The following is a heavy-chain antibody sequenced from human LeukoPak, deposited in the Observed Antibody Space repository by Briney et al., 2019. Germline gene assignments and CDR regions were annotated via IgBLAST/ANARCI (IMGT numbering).Heavy chain of an antibody. CDR1: GFTFSSYG. Sequence: PGGSLRLSCAASGFTFSSYGMHWVRQAPGKGLEWVAVISYDGSNKYYADSVKGRFTISRDNSKNTLYLQMNSLRAEDTAVYYCAKGLAVAGENYYYYGMDVWGQGTTVTVSS. J-gene: IGHJ6*02. D-gene: IGHD6-19*01. V-gene: IGHV3-30*18. CDR3: AKGLAVAGENYYYYGMDV. CDR2: ISYDGSNK.